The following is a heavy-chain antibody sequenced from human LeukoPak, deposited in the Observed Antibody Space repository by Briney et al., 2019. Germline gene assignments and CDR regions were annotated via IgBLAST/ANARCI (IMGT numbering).Heavy chain of an antibody. CDR3: AKGLESDMLTGYYGMDV. V-gene: IGHV3-43D*04. J-gene: IGHJ6*04. CDR1: GLTFDDYA. Sequence: PGGSLRLSCAASGLTFDDYAMHWVRQAPGKGLKWVSLISWDGGSTYYADSVKGRFTISRDNSKNSLYLQMNSLRAEDTALYYCAKGLESDMLTGYYGMDVWGKGTTVTVSS. D-gene: IGHD3-9*01. CDR2: ISWDGGST.